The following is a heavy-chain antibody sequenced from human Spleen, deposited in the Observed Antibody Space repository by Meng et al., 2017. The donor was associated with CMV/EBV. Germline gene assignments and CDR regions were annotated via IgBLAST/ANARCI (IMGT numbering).Heavy chain of an antibody. CDR2: INPNSGGT. Sequence: ASVKVSCKASGYTFTGYYMHWVRQAPGQGLEWMGWINPNSGGTNYAQKFQGRVTMTRDTSSSTAYMELKRPRADDTAVYCCAKMGVGYFYGMDVWGQGTTVTVSS. CDR3: AKMGVGYFYGMDV. CDR1: GYTFTGYY. D-gene: IGHD1-26*01. V-gene: IGHV1-2*02. J-gene: IGHJ6*02.